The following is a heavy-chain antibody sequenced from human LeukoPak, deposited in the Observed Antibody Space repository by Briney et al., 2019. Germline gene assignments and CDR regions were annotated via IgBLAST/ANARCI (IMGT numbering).Heavy chain of an antibody. J-gene: IGHJ4*02. CDR1: GYTFTGYY. V-gene: IGHV1-2*02. CDR3: AREASSSWPHEHDDFDY. CDR2: INPNSGGT. D-gene: IGHD6-13*01. Sequence: ASVNVSCKASGYTFTGYYMHWVRQAPGQGLEWMGWINPNSGGTNYAQKFQGRVTMTRDTSISTAYMELSRLRSDDTAVYYCAREASSSWPHEHDDFDYWGQGTLVTVSS.